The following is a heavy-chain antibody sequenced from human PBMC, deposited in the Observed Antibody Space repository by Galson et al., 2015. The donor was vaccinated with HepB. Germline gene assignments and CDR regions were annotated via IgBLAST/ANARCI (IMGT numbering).Heavy chain of an antibody. J-gene: IGHJ6*02. CDR3: ARDRLYYEYDVWGRPPSNYYYSGMDV. V-gene: IGHV1-69*01. CDR1: GGTFSSLP. D-gene: IGHD3-16*01. CDR2: IIPFFATP. Sequence: SCKASGGTFSSLPISWVRQAPGQGLEWLGGIIPFFATPNNAQKFQGRVTITADASTNTSYMELSSLRSEDTAVYYCARDRLYYEYDVWGRPPSNYYYSGMDVWGQGTTVTVSS.